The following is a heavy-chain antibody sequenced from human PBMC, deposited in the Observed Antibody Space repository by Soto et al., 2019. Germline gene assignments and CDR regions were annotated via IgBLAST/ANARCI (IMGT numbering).Heavy chain of an antibody. Sequence: EVQLVPSGGGLIQPGGSLRLSCAASGFAVNSDYMSWVRQAPGKGLEWVSVIFGGGSTYYSDSVKGRFTISRDNAKNSLYLQMNSLRAEDTAVYYCARVVLWFGELSVGTFDYWGQGTLVTVSS. D-gene: IGHD3-10*01. V-gene: IGHV3-53*01. CDR1: GFAVNSDY. CDR2: IFGGGST. CDR3: ARVVLWFGELSVGTFDY. J-gene: IGHJ4*02.